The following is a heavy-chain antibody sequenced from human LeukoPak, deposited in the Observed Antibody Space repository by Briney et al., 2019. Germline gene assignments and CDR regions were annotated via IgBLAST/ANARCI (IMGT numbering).Heavy chain of an antibody. J-gene: IGHJ4*02. CDR2: I. CDR3: AKAVPAAILSYFDY. Sequence: GGSLRLSCVGSGFTFSDYKMNWVRQAPGKGLEWVSYIYYAGSVTGRFTISRDNSKNTLYLQMNSLRAEDTAVYYCAKAVPAAILSYFDYWGQGTLVTVSS. D-gene: IGHD2-2*02. CDR1: GFTFSDYK. V-gene: IGHV3-48*01.